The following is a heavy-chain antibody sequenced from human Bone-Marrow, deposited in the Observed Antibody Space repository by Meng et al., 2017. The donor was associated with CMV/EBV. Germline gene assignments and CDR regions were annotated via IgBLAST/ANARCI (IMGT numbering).Heavy chain of an antibody. CDR1: GYTFTSYD. V-gene: IGHV1-8*01. CDR3: ARGLASAGIDP. CDR2: MNPNSGNT. Sequence: ASVKVSCKASGYTFTSYDINWVRRATGQGLEWMGWMNPNSGNTGYAQKFQGRVTMTSNTSISTDYMELSRLRSEGTAVYYCARGLASAGIDPWGQGSLVTVSS. D-gene: IGHD6-13*01. J-gene: IGHJ5*02.